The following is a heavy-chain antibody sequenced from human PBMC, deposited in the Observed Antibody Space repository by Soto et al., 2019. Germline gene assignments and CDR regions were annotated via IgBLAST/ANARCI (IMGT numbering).Heavy chain of an antibody. CDR1: GFSLSTSGVG. V-gene: IGHV2-5*02. J-gene: IGHJ6*02. CDR2: IYWDDDK. D-gene: IGHD1-1*01. Sequence: SGPTLVNPTQTLTLTCTFSGFSLSTSGVGVGWIRQPPGKALERLALIYWDDDKRYSPSLKSRLTITKDTSKNQVVLTMTNMDPVDTATYYCATGSTGTGVDYYGMDVWGQGTTVTVSS. CDR3: ATGSTGTGVDYYGMDV.